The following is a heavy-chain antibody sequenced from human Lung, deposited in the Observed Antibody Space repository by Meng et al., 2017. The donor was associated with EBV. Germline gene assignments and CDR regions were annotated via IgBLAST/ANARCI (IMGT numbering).Heavy chain of an antibody. V-gene: IGHV4-30-4*01. CDR1: GGSIGSGAYY. CDR3: ATIKERTTVTPFDY. J-gene: IGHJ4*02. CDR2: IYYSGST. Sequence: QLQESCPVLVHPSQTLTLTGTVSGGSIGSGAYYWSWIRQPPGKGLEWIGYIYYSGSTYYNPSLKSRISISVDTSKNKFSLKLSSVTAADTAVYYCATIKERTTVTPFDYWGQGTLVTVSS. D-gene: IGHD4-17*01.